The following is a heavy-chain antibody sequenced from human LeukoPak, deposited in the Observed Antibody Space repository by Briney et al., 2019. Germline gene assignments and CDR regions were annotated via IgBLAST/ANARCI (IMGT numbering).Heavy chain of an antibody. D-gene: IGHD3-3*01. J-gene: IGHJ6*03. Sequence: GGSLRLSCAASGFTFSSYWMHWVRQAPGKGLVWVSRINSDGSSTSYADSVKGRFTISRDNAKNSLYLQMNSLRAEDTAVYYCARGEAYYDFWSTHYYMDVWGKGTTVTVSS. CDR3: ARGEAYYDFWSTHYYMDV. CDR2: INSDGSST. V-gene: IGHV3-74*01. CDR1: GFTFSSYW.